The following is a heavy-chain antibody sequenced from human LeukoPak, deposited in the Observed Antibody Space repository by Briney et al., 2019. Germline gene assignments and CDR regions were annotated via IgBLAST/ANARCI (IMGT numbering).Heavy chain of an antibody. CDR2: ISAYDGNT. V-gene: IGHV1-18*01. D-gene: IGHD5-18*01. CDR3: PRAVRGYSYAYLPY. Sequence: VASVKVSCKASGYTFSSYGISGVRQAPGQGLEWMGWISAYDGNTNYAQKLQGRATMTTDTSTSTAYMELRSLRSDDTAVYYCPRAVRGYSYAYLPYWGQGTLVTVSS. J-gene: IGHJ4*02. CDR1: GYTFSSYG.